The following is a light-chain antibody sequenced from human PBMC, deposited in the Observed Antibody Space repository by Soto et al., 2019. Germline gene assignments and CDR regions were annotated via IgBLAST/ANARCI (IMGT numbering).Light chain of an antibody. CDR3: QQYSNWPPWT. Sequence: IVMTQSPAALSVSPGERATLSCRASQSVSSNLAWYQQKPGQAPRLLIYGASTRATGIPARFSGSGSGTEFTLTISSLQSEDFAIYYCQQYSNWPPWTFGQGTKVDIK. J-gene: IGKJ1*01. V-gene: IGKV3-15*01. CDR2: GAS. CDR1: QSVSSN.